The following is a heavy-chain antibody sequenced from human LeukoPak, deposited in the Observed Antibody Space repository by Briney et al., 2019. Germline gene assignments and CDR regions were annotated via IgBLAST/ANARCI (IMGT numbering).Heavy chain of an antibody. CDR3: ARDQNGMDV. J-gene: IGHJ6*02. CDR1: GYTFSGYY. Sequence: GPVKVSCKASGYTFSGYYMHWVRQAPGQGLEWMGWIKPNSGGTNYGQKFQGRVTMTRDTSISTAYMELSRLRSDDTAVYYCARDQNGMDVWGQGTMVTVSS. V-gene: IGHV1-2*02. CDR2: IKPNSGGT.